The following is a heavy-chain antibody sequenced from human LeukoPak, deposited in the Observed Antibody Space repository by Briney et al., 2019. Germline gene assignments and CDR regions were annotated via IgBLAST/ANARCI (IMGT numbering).Heavy chain of an antibody. Sequence: ASVKVSCKASGYTFTSYDINWVRQATGQGLEWMGWMNPNSGNTGYAQKFQGRVTMTRNTSISTACMELSSLRSEDTAVYYCARGDIAARDMDVWGKGTTVTVSS. CDR2: MNPNSGNT. J-gene: IGHJ6*03. D-gene: IGHD6-6*01. CDR1: GYTFTSYD. CDR3: ARGDIAARDMDV. V-gene: IGHV1-8*01.